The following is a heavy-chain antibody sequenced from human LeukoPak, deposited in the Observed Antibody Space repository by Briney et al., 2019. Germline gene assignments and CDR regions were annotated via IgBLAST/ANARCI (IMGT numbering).Heavy chain of an antibody. D-gene: IGHD1-26*01. CDR2: ISGSAGST. V-gene: IGHV3-23*01. J-gene: IGHJ4*02. CDR3: AKGLEWELPSYFDY. Sequence: GGSLRLSCAASGFTFSSYAMNWVRQAPGKGLQWVSAISGSAGSTYYADSVKGRFTISRDNSKNTLYLQMNSLRAEDTAVYYCAKGLEWELPSYFDYWGQGTLVTVSS. CDR1: GFTFSSYA.